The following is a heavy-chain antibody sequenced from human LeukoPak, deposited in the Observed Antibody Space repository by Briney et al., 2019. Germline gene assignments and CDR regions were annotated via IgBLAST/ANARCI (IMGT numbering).Heavy chain of an antibody. V-gene: IGHV3-48*03. CDR3: ASPRATRLL. CDR2: ISAGSSTI. D-gene: IGHD2/OR15-2a*01. CDR1: GFTFSSYE. Sequence: GGSLRLSCAASGFTFSSYEMNWVRQAPGKGLEWVSYISAGSSTIYYADSVKGRFTISRDNAKNSLYLQMNSLRAEDTAVYYCASPRATRLLWGQGTLVTVSS. J-gene: IGHJ4*02.